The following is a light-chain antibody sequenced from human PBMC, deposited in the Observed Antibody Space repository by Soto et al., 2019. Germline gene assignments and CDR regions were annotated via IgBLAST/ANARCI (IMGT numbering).Light chain of an antibody. V-gene: IGKV3-15*01. CDR1: QSVRSN. CDR3: QQYDNGPWT. J-gene: IGKJ1*01. Sequence: ETMMTQSPATLSVSPGERATLSCRASQSVRSNVAWYQQKPGQALRLLMHGASTRATGIPATFSGSGTGTEFTLTISSLQSEDFAVYYCQQYDNGPWTFGQGTKVEIK. CDR2: GAS.